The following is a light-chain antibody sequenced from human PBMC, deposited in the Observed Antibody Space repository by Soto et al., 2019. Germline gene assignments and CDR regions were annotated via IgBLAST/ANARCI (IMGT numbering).Light chain of an antibody. V-gene: IGKV1-17*03. CDR3: LQHNSYPYT. Sequence: VQMTQSPSAMSASVGDRVTITCRASQDISRFVAWFQQKPGKAPERLMYDTSSLHPGVPSRFSGSGSGTEFTLAISGLQPEDFATYYCLQHNSYPYTFGQGTKLEIK. CDR2: DTS. CDR1: QDISRF. J-gene: IGKJ2*01.